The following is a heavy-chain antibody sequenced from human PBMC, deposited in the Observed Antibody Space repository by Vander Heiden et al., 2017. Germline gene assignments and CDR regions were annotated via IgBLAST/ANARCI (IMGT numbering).Heavy chain of an antibody. V-gene: IGHV1-2*06. D-gene: IGHD2-15*01. Sequence: VQLVQPVAAVQKPGASRKVSCQASGYTFTGYYMHWVRQAPGQGLEWMGRINPNSGGTNDAQKFQGRVTMTRDTSISTAYMELSRLRSDDTAVYYCARGWSYYFDYWGHGTLVTVSS. CDR2: INPNSGGT. CDR1: GYTFTGYY. J-gene: IGHJ4*01. CDR3: ARGWSYYFDY.